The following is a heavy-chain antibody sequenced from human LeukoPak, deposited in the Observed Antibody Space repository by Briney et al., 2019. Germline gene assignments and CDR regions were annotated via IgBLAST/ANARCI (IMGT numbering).Heavy chain of an antibody. Sequence: SETLSLTCTVSGGSISNYYWTWIRQPPGKGLEWIGYISYIGTTNYNSSLKTRLIISLDTSKNQFSLKLSFVTAADTAVYYCASSGHPDSFDYWGQGALVTVSS. CDR2: ISYIGTT. V-gene: IGHV4-59*08. CDR3: ASSGHPDSFDY. CDR1: GGSISNYY. D-gene: IGHD6-25*01. J-gene: IGHJ4*02.